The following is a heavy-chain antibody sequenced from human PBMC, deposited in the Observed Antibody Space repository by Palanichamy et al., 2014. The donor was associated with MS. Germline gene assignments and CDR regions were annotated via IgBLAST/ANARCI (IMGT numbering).Heavy chain of an antibody. V-gene: IGHV4-30-4*08. Sequence: QVQLQESGPGLVRPSQTLSLTCTVSGDSISSNDYYWSWIRQSPEKGLEWIGYIYYSGITFYKASLKSRATISVDTSNDQFSLRLSSVTAADTAVYFCARVVVRLRGVIGNYGMDVWGQGTTVTVSS. CDR2: IYYSGIT. CDR1: GDSISSNDYY. CDR3: ARVVVRLRGVIGNYGMDV. D-gene: IGHD3-10*01. J-gene: IGHJ6*02.